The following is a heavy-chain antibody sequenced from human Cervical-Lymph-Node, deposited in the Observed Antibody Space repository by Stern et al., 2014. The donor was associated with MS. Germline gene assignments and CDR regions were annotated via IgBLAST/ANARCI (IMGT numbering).Heavy chain of an antibody. CDR3: ALRRSYYVH. Sequence: QVQLGQSEAEVKKPGSSVKLSCKASGDTFSSYALSWVRQAPGQGLEWVGGLIPFFGATRYAEKFQDRVTITPEESTGTAFMELTSLTFDDTAVYYCALRRSYYVHWGQGTLVTVSS. J-gene: IGHJ4*02. V-gene: IGHV1-69*01. CDR2: LIPFFGAT. CDR1: GDTFSSYA. D-gene: IGHD3-10*01.